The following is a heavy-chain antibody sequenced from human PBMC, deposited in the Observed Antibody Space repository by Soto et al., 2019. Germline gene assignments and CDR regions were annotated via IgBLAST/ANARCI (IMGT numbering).Heavy chain of an antibody. D-gene: IGHD1-26*01. V-gene: IGHV3-30-3*01. J-gene: IGHJ4*02. CDR3: ARDKIKGAPDYLDS. CDR2: IAYGGTIK. Sequence: QEQLVESGGDVGQPGRSLTLSCAASGFTFSANAMHWVRQAPGKGLEWVAVIAYGGTIKIYRDSVKGRFTISRDDSKSTLYLQMNSLRPEDTAVYYCARDKIKGAPDYLDSWGQGTLVTVSS. CDR1: GFTFSANA.